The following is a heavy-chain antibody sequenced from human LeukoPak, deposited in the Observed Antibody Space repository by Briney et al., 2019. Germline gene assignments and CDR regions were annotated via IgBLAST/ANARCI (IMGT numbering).Heavy chain of an antibody. Sequence: ASVTVSCKASGGTFSSYAISWVRQAPGQGLEWMGGIIPIFGTANYAQEFQGRVTITADESTSTAYMELSSLRSEDTAVYYCARDRSAEYCGGDCYSGGRFDYWGQGTLVTVSS. CDR2: IIPIFGTA. CDR3: ARDRSAEYCGGDCYSGGRFDY. D-gene: IGHD2-21*02. J-gene: IGHJ4*02. CDR1: GGTFSSYA. V-gene: IGHV1-69*13.